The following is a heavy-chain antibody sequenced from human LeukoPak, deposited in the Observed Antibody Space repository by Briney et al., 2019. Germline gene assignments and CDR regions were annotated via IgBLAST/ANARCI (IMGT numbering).Heavy chain of an antibody. J-gene: IGHJ4*02. V-gene: IGHV3-30-3*01. Sequence: GGSLRLSCAVSGFTFTTYAMHWVRQAPGKGLGWVAVISYDGSKKYYAASVKGRFTITRDNSKNTLYLQMNSLRPEDTAVYFCTSDYCASINCYLIDYWGQGTLVTVS. D-gene: IGHD4/OR15-4a*01. CDR3: TSDYCASINCYLIDY. CDR1: GFTFTTYA. CDR2: ISYDGSKK.